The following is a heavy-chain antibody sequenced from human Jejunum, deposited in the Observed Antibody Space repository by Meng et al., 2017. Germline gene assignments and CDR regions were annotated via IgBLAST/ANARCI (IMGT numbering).Heavy chain of an antibody. CDR1: GGSVSSNNDG. CDR3: ARDNWGSLDY. Sequence: QVHLLESGHGMVRPSETLSLPRTVSGGSVSSNNDGWGWIRQPPGKGLEWIGYGSTNHNPSLKSRVTISVDTSKNQFFLTLNSVTAADTAIYYCARDNWGSLDYWGQGILVTVSS. J-gene: IGHJ4*02. D-gene: IGHD7-27*01. V-gene: IGHV4-61*01. CDR2: GST.